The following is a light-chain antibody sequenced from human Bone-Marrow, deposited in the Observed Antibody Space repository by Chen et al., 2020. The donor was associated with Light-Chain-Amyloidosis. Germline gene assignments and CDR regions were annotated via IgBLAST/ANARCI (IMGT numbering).Light chain of an antibody. CDR1: QDISNY. CDR3: QEYDNLPPYT. Sequence: DIQMTQSPSSLSASVGDRVTITCQASQDISNYLNWYQQIPGKAPKLLISDASNLETGVPPRFSGSGSGTDFTLTISSLQAEDVATYYCQEYDNLPPYTFGQGTKLEIK. CDR2: DAS. J-gene: IGKJ2*01. V-gene: IGKV1-33*01.